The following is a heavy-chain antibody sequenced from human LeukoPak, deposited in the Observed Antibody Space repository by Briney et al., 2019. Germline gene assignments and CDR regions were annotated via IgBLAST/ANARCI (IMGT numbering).Heavy chain of an antibody. CDR2: ISYDGSNK. J-gene: IGHJ6*03. CDR3: ARDRCYSCIYYYYMDV. CDR1: GFSFSSYG. D-gene: IGHD2-15*01. V-gene: IGHV3-30*19. Sequence: GGSLRLSCAASGFSFSSYGMHWVRQAPGKGLEWVAVISYDGSNKYYADSVKGRFTISRDNSKNTLYLQMNSLRAEDTAVYYCARDRCYSCIYYYYMDVWGKGTTVTVSS.